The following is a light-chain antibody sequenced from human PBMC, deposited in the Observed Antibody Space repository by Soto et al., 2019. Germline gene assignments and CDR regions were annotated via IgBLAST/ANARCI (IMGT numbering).Light chain of an antibody. Sequence: SALTQPPSASGTPGQRVTISCSGSSSNIGSNTVNWYQQLPGTAPKLLIYRNNQRPSGVPDRFSGSKSGTSASLAISGLQSEDEADYYCAAWDDSLNDNYVFGTGTKVTVL. V-gene: IGLV1-44*01. J-gene: IGLJ1*01. CDR3: AAWDDSLNDNYV. CDR2: RNN. CDR1: SSNIGSNT.